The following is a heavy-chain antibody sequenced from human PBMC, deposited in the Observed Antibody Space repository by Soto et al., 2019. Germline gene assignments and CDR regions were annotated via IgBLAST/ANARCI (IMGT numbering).Heavy chain of an antibody. CDR1: GFTFSNYA. D-gene: IGHD2-2*01. CDR2: ISGSGGST. CDR3: AKDEDCTTTSLPPCYFEY. V-gene: IGHV3-23*01. Sequence: EVQLLESGGDLVQPGGSLRLSCAASGFTFSNYAMSWVRQAPGKGLEWVSTISGSGGSTYYADSVKGRFTISRDNSKNTLYLQMNSLRAEDTAVYYCAKDEDCTTTSLPPCYFEYWGQGTLVTVSS. J-gene: IGHJ4*02.